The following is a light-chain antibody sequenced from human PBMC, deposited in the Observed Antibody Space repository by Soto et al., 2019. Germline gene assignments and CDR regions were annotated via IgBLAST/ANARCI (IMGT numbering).Light chain of an antibody. CDR3: QQYNSYL. CDR1: QSISSW. V-gene: IGKV1-5*01. J-gene: IGKJ4*01. CDR2: DAS. Sequence: DIQMTQSPSTLSASVGDRVTITCRASQSISSWLAWYQQKPGKAPKLLIYDASSLESGVPSRFSGSGSGTEFTLTIRSLQPDDFATYYCQQYNSYLFGGGTKVEIK.